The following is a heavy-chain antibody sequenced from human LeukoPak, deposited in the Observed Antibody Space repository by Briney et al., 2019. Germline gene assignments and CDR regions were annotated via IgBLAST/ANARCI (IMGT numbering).Heavy chain of an antibody. D-gene: IGHD2-2*02. CDR1: GYTFTSYD. V-gene: IGHV1-8*01. CDR2: MNPNSGNT. J-gene: IGHJ4*02. CDR3: ARVLGYCSSTSCYTEYGY. Sequence: ASVKVSFKASGYTFTSYDINWVRQATGQGLEWMGWMNPNSGNTGYAQKFQGRVTITRNTSISTAYMELSSLRSEDTAVYYCARVLGYCSSTSCYTEYGYWGQGTLVTVSS.